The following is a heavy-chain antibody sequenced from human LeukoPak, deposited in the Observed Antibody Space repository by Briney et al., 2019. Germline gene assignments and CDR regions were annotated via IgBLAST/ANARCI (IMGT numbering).Heavy chain of an antibody. J-gene: IGHJ4*02. V-gene: IGHV3-23*01. CDR1: GFTFSSYD. CDR3: AKDIDLTYYFDY. D-gene: IGHD3-16*01. Sequence: GGSLRLSCAASGFTFSSYDMSWVRQAPGKGLEWVSAISGSGGSTYYADSVKGRFTISRDNSKNTLYLQTNSLRAEDTAVYYCAKDIDLTYYFDYWGQGTLVTVSS. CDR2: ISGSGGST.